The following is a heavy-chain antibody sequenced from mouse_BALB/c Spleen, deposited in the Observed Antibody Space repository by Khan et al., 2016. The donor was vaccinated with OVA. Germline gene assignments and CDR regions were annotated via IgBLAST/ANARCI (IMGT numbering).Heavy chain of an antibody. CDR3: ARAYYGNYREAMDY. J-gene: IGHJ4*01. CDR2: IWGDGST. Sequence: VQLKQSGPGLVAPSQSLSITCTVSGFSLTGYGVNWVRQPPGKGLEWLGMIWGDGSTDYNSGLKSRLSISKDNSKSQVFVKMNSLQTDDTASYYCARAYYGNYREAMDYWGQGASVTVSS. D-gene: IGHD2-10*01. CDR1: GFSLTGYG. V-gene: IGHV2-6-7*01.